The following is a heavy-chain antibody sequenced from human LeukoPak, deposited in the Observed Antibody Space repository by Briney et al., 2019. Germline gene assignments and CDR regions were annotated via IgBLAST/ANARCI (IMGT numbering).Heavy chain of an antibody. CDR3: AKRGIAAAASFDY. CDR1: GFTFSDYW. CDR2: ISGNGDYT. Sequence: GGSLRLSCAASGFTFSDYWMSWVRQAPGKGLEWVSTISGNGDYTYYADSVKGRFTISRDNSKNTLYLQMNSLRADDTAVYYCAKRGIAAAASFDYWGQGTPVSVSS. V-gene: IGHV3-23*01. J-gene: IGHJ4*02. D-gene: IGHD6-13*01.